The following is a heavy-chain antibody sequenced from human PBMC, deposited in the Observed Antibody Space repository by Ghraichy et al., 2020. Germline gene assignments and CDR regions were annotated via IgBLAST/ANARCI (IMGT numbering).Heavy chain of an antibody. CDR3: ARSDYLYFYYYMDV. CDR2: ISVYNGNV. Sequence: ASAKVSCKSSNYSFSDYGISWVRQAPGRGLEWLGWISVYNGNVKYTQSFQDRVTMSTDTSTSTAYLELRSLRADDTAVYFCARSDYLYFYYYMDVWGTGTTVTVSS. V-gene: IGHV1-18*04. J-gene: IGHJ6*03. D-gene: IGHD4-17*01. CDR1: NYSFSDYG.